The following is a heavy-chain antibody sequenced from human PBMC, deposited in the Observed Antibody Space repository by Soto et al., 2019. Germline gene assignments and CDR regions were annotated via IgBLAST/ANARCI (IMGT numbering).Heavy chain of an antibody. J-gene: IGHJ5*02. Sequence: SETLSLTCAVSGGSISSSNWWSWVRQPPGKGLEWIGEIYHSGSTNYNPSLKSRVTISVDKSKNQFSLKLSSVTAADTAVYYCATSPKGVLLWFGEFGWLVPWGPGTLVTV. CDR2: IYHSGST. D-gene: IGHD3-10*01. CDR3: ATSPKGVLLWFGEFGWLVP. CDR1: GGSISSSNW. V-gene: IGHV4-4*02.